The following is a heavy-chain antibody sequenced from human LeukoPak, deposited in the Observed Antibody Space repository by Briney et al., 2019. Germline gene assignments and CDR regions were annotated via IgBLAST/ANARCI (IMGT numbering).Heavy chain of an antibody. Sequence: GGSLRLSCAASGFTFSSYAMHWVRQAPGKGLEWVAIISYDGSNKYYADSVKGRFTIFRDNSKNTLYLQMNSLRAEDTAVYYCARDQSEQWLVRFYFQHWGQGTLVTVSS. V-gene: IGHV3-30*04. D-gene: IGHD6-19*01. CDR3: ARDQSEQWLVRFYFQH. J-gene: IGHJ1*01. CDR2: ISYDGSNK. CDR1: GFTFSSYA.